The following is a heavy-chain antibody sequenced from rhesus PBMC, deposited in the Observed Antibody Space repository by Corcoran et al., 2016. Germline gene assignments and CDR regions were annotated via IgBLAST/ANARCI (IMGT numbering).Heavy chain of an antibody. CDR2: MKGKDGRT. V-gene: IGHV4-93*02. CDR3: ARVYSSGGYWADY. J-gene: IGHJ4*01. D-gene: IGHD6-31*01. CDR1: VGSISSSNW. Sequence: QVQLQESGPAVVKPAETLSLTCAVSVGSISSSNWWSWFRQSTGEGLEWIGGMKGKDGRTEDNPSRKSRVTMSIDTSKNQFSLKLSSVTAADTAGYYCARVYSSGGYWADYWGQGVLVTVSS.